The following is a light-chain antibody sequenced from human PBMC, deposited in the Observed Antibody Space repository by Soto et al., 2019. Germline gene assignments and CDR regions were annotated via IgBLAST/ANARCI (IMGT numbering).Light chain of an antibody. Sequence: EILFAQSPATLSLSPGERATLSCRASQTIDNTLAWYQRRTGQAPRILIYDASTRDTGVPARFSGSGSGTDFTLTISSLQSEDVEVDYCQHYNYWPYTFGQGTKVDIK. CDR2: DAS. CDR1: QTIDNT. J-gene: IGKJ2*01. V-gene: IGKV3-15*01. CDR3: QHYNYWPYT.